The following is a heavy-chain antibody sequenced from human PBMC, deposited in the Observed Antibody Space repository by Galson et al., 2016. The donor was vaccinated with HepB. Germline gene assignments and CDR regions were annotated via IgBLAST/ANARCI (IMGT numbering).Heavy chain of an antibody. V-gene: IGHV3-9*01. J-gene: IGHJ4*02. CDR2: ISWNSGAK. D-gene: IGHD7-27*01. CDR1: GLTFEDYG. CDR3: AGLAVGGPGDDY. Sequence: SLRLSCAASGLTFEDYGLNWVRQAPGKGLEWVSTISWNSGAKACADSVKGRFTISRDNAKNSVYLQMKSLRVEDTAFYYCAGLAVGGPGDDYWGRVTLVTVSS.